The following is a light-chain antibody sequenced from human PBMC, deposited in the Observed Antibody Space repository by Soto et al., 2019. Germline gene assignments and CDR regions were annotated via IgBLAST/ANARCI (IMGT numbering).Light chain of an antibody. J-gene: IGLJ3*02. CDR2: EVT. CDR1: SSDVGNYNR. V-gene: IGLV2-18*02. CDR3: TSYTSSRTWV. Sequence: QSALTQPPSVSGSPGQSVTISCTGTSSDVGNYNRVSWYQQPPGTAPKLMIYEVTNRPSGVPNRFSASKSGNTASLTISGLQAEYEADYYCTSYTSSRTWVFGGGTKLTVL.